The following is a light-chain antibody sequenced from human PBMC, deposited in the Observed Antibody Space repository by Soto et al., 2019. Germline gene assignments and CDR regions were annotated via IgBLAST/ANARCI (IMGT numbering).Light chain of an antibody. J-gene: IGKJ5*01. V-gene: IGKV2-28*01. Sequence: DIVMTQSPLSLPVTPGGPASISCRSSQSLLHSNGYNYLDRYLQKPGQSPQLLIYLGSNRASGVPDRFSGSGSGTDFTLKISRVEAEDVGVYYCMQALQTPRTFGQGTRLEIK. CDR3: MQALQTPRT. CDR1: QSLLHSNGYNY. CDR2: LGS.